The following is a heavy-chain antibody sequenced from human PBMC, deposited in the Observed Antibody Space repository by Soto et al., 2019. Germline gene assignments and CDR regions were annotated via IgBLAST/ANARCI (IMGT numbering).Heavy chain of an antibody. Sequence: PSETLSLTCSVSGGSVSRGSYYWSWIRQPPGKGLEWIGYIYNSGGTDYSPSLKSRVTLSLDTSKNQFSLSLTSVTAADTAVYYCAREGRNLYFDFWGQGTLVTVSS. CDR2: IYNSGGT. V-gene: IGHV4-61*01. J-gene: IGHJ4*02. CDR3: AREGRNLYFDF. CDR1: GGSVSRGSYY.